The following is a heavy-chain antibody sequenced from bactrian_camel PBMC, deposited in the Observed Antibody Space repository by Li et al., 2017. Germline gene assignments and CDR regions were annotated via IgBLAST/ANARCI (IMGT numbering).Heavy chain of an antibody. Sequence: GGGSVQSGGSLRLSCTVPGNTGSTYSTGWFRQVPGQEREGVAAIDTDGNTDYADFVKGRFTISQDNTLYLQMNSLKPGDTAMYYCAASTEACVVQWWLLRGPVDFGYWGQGTQVTVS. CDR1: GNTGSTYS. V-gene: IGHV3S57*01. D-gene: IGHD2*01. CDR3: AASTEACVVQWWLLRGPVDFGY. J-gene: IGHJ6*01. CDR2: IDTDGNT.